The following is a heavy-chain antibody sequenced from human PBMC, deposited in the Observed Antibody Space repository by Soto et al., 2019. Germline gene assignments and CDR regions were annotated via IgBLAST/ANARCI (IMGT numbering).Heavy chain of an antibody. CDR1: GFSLSTSGVG. CDR3: VRHMTTEGYFDY. J-gene: IGHJ4*02. CDR2: IYWDDDK. D-gene: IGHD4-17*01. V-gene: IGHV2-5*02. Sequence: SGPTLVNPTQTLTLTCTFSGFSLSTSGVGVGWIRQPPGKALEWLALIYWDDDKRYSPSLKSRLTITKDTSKNQVVLTMTNMEPVDTAAYYCVRHMTTEGYFDYWGQGNLVTVSS.